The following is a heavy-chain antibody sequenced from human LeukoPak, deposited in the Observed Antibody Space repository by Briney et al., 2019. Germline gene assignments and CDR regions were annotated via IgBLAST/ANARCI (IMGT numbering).Heavy chain of an antibody. J-gene: IGHJ1*01. CDR2: INNSGST. V-gene: IGHV4-34*01. CDR3: ARGLVGYSSGWYGGGGFQH. D-gene: IGHD6-19*01. Sequence: SETLSLTWAVYGGSFSGYYWSWIREPPGEGVERSGEINNSGSTNYNPSLKSRVTISVDTSKNQFSLKLSSVTAADTAVYYCARGLVGYSSGWYGGGGFQHWGQGTLVTVSS. CDR1: GGSFSGYY.